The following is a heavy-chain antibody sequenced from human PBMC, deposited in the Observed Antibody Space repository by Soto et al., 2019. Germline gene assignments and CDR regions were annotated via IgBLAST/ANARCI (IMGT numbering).Heavy chain of an antibody. Sequence: PGGSLRLSCAASGFTFSDYYMSWIRQVPGKGLEWVAYISGTSDSIPYADSVKGRFTISRDNAKNSLYLQVDSLRAEDTAVYYCARVGVATAAGTSDYWGQGTLVTVSS. V-gene: IGHV3-11*06. CDR3: ARVGVATAAGTSDY. J-gene: IGHJ4*02. D-gene: IGHD6-13*01. CDR1: GFTFSDYY. CDR2: ISGTSDSI.